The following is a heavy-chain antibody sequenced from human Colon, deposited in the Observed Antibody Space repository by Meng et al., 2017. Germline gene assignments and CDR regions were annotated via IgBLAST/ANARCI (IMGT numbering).Heavy chain of an antibody. CDR2: IYNSGST. J-gene: IGHJ3*02. D-gene: IGHD3-16*01. Sequence: SETLSLTCSVSGGSISSGSYFWTWIRQPPGKGLEWIGYIYNSGSTYYNPSLKSLVTMSMDTSKNQFALNVSSVTAADTAVYYCARALIAFDIWGQGIKVT. CDR1: GGSISSGSYF. CDR3: ARALIAFDI. V-gene: IGHV4-31*01.